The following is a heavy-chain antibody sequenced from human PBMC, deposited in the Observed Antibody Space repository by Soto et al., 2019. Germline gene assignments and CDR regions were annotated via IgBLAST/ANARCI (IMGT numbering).Heavy chain of an antibody. CDR3: ARYFRGSGRYFFDY. V-gene: IGHV3-7*03. J-gene: IGHJ4*02. D-gene: IGHD6-19*01. CDR1: GFTFSSSF. CDR2: INQDGGGT. Sequence: EVQLVESGGALVQPGGSLRLSCVASGFTFSSSFMGWVRQAPGKGLEWVANINQDGGGTYYVDSVQGRFTISRDNAKDSLYLQMNSLRGEDTAVYYCARYFRGSGRYFFDYWGQGTPVTVSS.